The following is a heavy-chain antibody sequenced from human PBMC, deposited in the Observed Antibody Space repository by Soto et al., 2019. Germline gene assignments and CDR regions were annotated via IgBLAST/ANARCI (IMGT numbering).Heavy chain of an antibody. CDR3: ARCNSQAEGDHGGWFDP. V-gene: IGHV4-34*01. Sequence: PQDTLSLTCAVYGVFFSGDYWSWFLQPPGKGLEWIGEINHSGSTNYNPSLKSRVTISVDTSKNQFSLKLSSVTAADTAVYYCARCNSQAEGDHGGWFDPWGQGTPDTVSS. J-gene: IGHJ5*02. CDR1: GVFFSGDY. CDR2: INHSGST. D-gene: IGHD3-10*01.